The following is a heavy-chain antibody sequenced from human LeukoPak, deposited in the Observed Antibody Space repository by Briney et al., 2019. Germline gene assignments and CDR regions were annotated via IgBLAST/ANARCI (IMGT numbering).Heavy chain of an antibody. J-gene: IGHJ3*02. CDR1: GYTFTGYY. Sequence: GASVKVSCKASGYTFTGYYMHWVRQAPGQGLEWMGWINPNSGGTNYAQKFQGRVTMTRDTSISTAYMELSRLRSDDTAVYYCARVRQWLVEIDAFDIWGQGTMVTVSS. V-gene: IGHV1-2*02. CDR2: INPNSGGT. D-gene: IGHD6-19*01. CDR3: ARVRQWLVEIDAFDI.